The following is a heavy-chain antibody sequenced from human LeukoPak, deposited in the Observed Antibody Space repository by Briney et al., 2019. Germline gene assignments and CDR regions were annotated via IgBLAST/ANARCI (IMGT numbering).Heavy chain of an antibody. J-gene: IGHJ4*02. CDR1: GYSISSGYF. V-gene: IGHV4-61*01. CDR2: LYYSGST. CDR3: AREKSPDYCSGASCYFDY. D-gene: IGHD2-15*01. Sequence: SETLSLTCTVSGYSISSGYFWSWIRQPPGKGLEWIGYLYYSGSTNYNPSLKSRVTISADTSKNQLSLKLSSVTAADTAVYYCAREKSPDYCSGASCYFDYWGQGTLVTVSP.